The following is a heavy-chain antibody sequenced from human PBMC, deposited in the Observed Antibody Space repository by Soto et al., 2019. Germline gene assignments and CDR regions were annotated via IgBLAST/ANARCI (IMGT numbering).Heavy chain of an antibody. CDR2: IYPADSDT. CDR3: VRIPHSPTSYYDRSYGMDV. J-gene: IGHJ6*02. V-gene: IGHV5-51*01. CDR1: RYSFASYW. Sequence: GESLKISCKGSRYSFASYWLGLVRPRPGKGLEGMGSIYPADSDTRNSPSFQGQVIISADTSIRTAYLEWSSLKPSDSAMSYSVRIPHSPTSYYDRSYGMDVWGQGTTVTVSS. D-gene: IGHD3-10*01.